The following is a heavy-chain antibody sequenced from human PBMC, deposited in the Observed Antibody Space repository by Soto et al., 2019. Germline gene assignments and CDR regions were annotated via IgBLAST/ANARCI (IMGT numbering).Heavy chain of an antibody. D-gene: IGHD5-12*01. J-gene: IGHJ4*02. CDR2: IKQDGSEK. Sequence: GGSLRLSCAASGFTFSSYWMSWVRQAPGKGLEWVANIKQDGSEKYYVDSVKGRFTISRDNAKNSLYLQMNSLRAEDTAVYYCAKVQVEMATSYDYWGQGTLVTVSS. CDR1: GFTFSSYW. CDR3: AKVQVEMATSYDY. V-gene: IGHV3-7*03.